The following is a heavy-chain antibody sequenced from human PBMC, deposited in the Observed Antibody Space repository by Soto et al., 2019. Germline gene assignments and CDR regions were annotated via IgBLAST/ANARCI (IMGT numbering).Heavy chain of an antibody. D-gene: IGHD6-19*01. CDR2: INSDGSST. CDR3: ARVRMAGDFDI. V-gene: IGHV3-74*01. CDR1: GFTFSSYL. Sequence: EVQLVESGGGLVQPGGSLRLSCAASGFTFSSYLMHWVRQAPGKGLVWVSRINSDGSSTTYADSVKGRFTISRDSAKNTLHLQMNSLRAEDTAVYYCARVRMAGDFDIWGQGTMVTVSS. J-gene: IGHJ3*02.